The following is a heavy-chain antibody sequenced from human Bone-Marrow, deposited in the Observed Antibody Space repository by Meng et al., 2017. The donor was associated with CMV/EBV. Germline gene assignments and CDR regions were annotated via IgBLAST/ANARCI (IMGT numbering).Heavy chain of an antibody. CDR1: GFTFSSYW. J-gene: IGHJ5*02. Sequence: GESLKISCAASGFTFSSYWMHWVRQAPGKGLVWVSRINSDGSSTSYADSVKGRFTISRDNAKNTLYLQMNSLRAEDTAVYYCAKDPVVPAARGSNWFGPWGQGTRVTVSS. V-gene: IGHV3-74*01. CDR3: AKDPVVPAARGSNWFGP. D-gene: IGHD2-2*01. CDR2: INSDGSST.